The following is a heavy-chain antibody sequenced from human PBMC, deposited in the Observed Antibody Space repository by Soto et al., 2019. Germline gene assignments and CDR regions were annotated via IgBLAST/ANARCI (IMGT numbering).Heavy chain of an antibody. V-gene: IGHV3-9*01. D-gene: IGHD6-19*01. CDR2: ITWNSASI. CDR3: AKDMWLAGGFLDS. Sequence: GGSLRLSCVGSGFTFDDYAMHWVRQAPGKALEWVSGITWNSASIDYADSVKGRFTISRDNGKNSLFLQMTSLRPEDTALYYCAKDMWLAGGFLDSWGQGTLVTVSS. J-gene: IGHJ4*02. CDR1: GFTFDDYA.